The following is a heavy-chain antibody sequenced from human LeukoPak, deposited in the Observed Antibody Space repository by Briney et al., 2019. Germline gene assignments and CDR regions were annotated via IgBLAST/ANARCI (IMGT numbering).Heavy chain of an antibody. Sequence: ASVKVSCKASGYTFTSYGISWARQAPGQGLEWMGWISAYNGNTNYAQKLQGRVTMTTDTSTSTAHMELRSLRSDDTAVYYCARVSEGGTMIVVVITEAYFDYWGQGTLVTVSS. CDR1: GYTFTSYG. CDR2: ISAYNGNT. J-gene: IGHJ4*02. D-gene: IGHD3-22*01. CDR3: ARVSEGGTMIVVVITEAYFDY. V-gene: IGHV1-18*01.